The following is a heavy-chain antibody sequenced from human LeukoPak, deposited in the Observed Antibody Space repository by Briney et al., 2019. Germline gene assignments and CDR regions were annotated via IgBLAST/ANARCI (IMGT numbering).Heavy chain of an antibody. CDR3: ARDGVPGGRDV. D-gene: IGHD3-16*01. CDR2: VNREGSDK. V-gene: IGHV3-7*01. J-gene: IGHJ6*02. CDR1: GFTFSSYA. Sequence: PGGPLRLSCAASGFTFSSYAVSWVRQAPGKGLEWVANVNREGSDKNYVDSVKGRLTISRDNAKNSLYLQMNSLRVEDTAVYYCARDGVPGGRDVWGQGTTVTVS.